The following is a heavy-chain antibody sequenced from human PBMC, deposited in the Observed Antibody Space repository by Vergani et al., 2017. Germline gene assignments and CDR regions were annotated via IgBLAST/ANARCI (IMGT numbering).Heavy chain of an antibody. CDR2: IIPIFGTA. V-gene: IGHV1-69*01. CDR3: ARDGSGNWGPDAFDI. D-gene: IGHD7-27*01. CDR1: GGTLSSYA. Sequence: QVQLVQSGAEVKKPGSSVKVSCKASGGTLSSYAISWVRQAPGQGLEWMGGIIPIFGTANYAQKFQGRVTITADESTSTAYMELSSLRSEDTAMYYCARDGSGNWGPDAFDIWGQGTMVTVSS. J-gene: IGHJ3*02.